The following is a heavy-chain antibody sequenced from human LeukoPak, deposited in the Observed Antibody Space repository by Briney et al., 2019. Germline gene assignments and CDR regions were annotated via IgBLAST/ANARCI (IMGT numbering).Heavy chain of an antibody. Sequence: GGSLRLSCAASRFTFSIYAMSWVRQAPGKGLEWVSSISSKGELTYYTDSGRGRFTISRDNSRSTLYLQMNSLRAGDTAVYYCARDRPNYYGSDGHYYRRDGDYWGQGTLVTVSS. J-gene: IGHJ4*02. CDR1: RFTFSIYA. D-gene: IGHD3-22*01. V-gene: IGHV3-23*01. CDR3: ARDRPNYYGSDGHYYRRDGDY. CDR2: ISSKGELT.